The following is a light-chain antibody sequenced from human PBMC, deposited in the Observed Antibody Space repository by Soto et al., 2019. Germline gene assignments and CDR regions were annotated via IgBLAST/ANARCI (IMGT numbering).Light chain of an antibody. CDR1: QDISNS. J-gene: IGKJ5*01. Sequence: DIQMTQSPSSLSASVGDRVTISCQASQDISNSLNWYQQKPGKAPKLLIYDASNLETGVPSRFSGSGSGTDVTFTISSLQPEDIATYYCQHCHSLPLTFGQGTRLEIK. CDR2: DAS. V-gene: IGKV1-33*01. CDR3: QHCHSLPLT.